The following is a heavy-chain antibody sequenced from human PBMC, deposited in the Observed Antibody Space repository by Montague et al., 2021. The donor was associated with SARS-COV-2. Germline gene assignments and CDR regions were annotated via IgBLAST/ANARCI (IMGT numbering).Heavy chain of an antibody. J-gene: IGHJ6*02. CDR2: IWYDGSNK. CDR3: ARQLGYYYGMDV. CDR1: GFTFSSYA. V-gene: IGHV3-33*08. Sequence: SLRLSCAASGFTFSSYAMHWVRQAPGKGLEWAAVIWYDGSNKYYADSVKGRFTISRDNSKNTLYLQKNSLRAEDTAVYYCARQLGYYYGMDVWGQGTTVTVSS. D-gene: IGHD3-10*01.